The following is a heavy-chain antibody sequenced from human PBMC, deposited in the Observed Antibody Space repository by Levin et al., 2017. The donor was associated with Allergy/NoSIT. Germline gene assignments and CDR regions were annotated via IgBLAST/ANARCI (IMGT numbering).Heavy chain of an antibody. J-gene: IGHJ4*02. V-gene: IGHV3-33*01. CDR2: IWYDGSNK. D-gene: IGHD2-2*01. CDR1: GFTFSSYG. Sequence: GESLKISCAASGFTFSSYGMHWVRQAPGKGLEWVAVIWYDGSNKYYADSVKGRFTISRDNSKNTLYLQMNSLRAEDTAVYYCARDKGGYCSSTSCYAGYWGQGTLVTVSS. CDR3: ARDKGGYCSSTSCYAGY.